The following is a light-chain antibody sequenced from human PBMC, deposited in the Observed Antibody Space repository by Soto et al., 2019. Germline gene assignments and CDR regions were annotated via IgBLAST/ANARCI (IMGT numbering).Light chain of an antibody. V-gene: IGKV2-30*01. Sequence: DVVMTQSPLSLPVTLGQPASISCRSSQSLVYSDGNAYLNWFHQRPGQSPRRLIYKVSYRDSGVPDRFSGSGSGTDFTLNISRVEAEDVGVYYCMQGTHWPPYTFGPGTKLEIK. CDR1: QSLVYSDGNAY. J-gene: IGKJ2*01. CDR2: KVS. CDR3: MQGTHWPPYT.